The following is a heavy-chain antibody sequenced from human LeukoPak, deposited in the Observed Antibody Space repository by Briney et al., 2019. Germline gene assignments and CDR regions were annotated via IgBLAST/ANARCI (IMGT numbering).Heavy chain of an antibody. J-gene: IGHJ4*02. CDR3: ARDSKPRYVCDY. V-gene: IGHV3-21*01. CDR1: GGTFSSDS. Sequence: VGSLRLSRAVSGGTFSSDSINWCRQAPQKGLDWVSSSSICSSYIYYADSVKGRFTISRDNAKNSLYLQMNSLRAEDTAVYYCARDSKPRYVCDYWGQGTVVTVSS. CDR2: SSICSSYI. D-gene: IGHD3-16*01.